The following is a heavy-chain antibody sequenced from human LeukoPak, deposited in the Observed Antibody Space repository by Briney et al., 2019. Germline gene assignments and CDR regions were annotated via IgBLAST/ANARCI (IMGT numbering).Heavy chain of an antibody. Sequence: GGSLRLSCAASGFTFSSYAMSWVRQAPGKGLEWVSGISWNSGSIGYADSVRGRFTISRDNAKNSLYLQMNSLRAEDMALYYCAKDYRSSSWYYFDYWGQGTLVTVSS. CDR2: ISWNSGSI. CDR1: GFTFSSYA. CDR3: AKDYRSSSWYYFDY. D-gene: IGHD6-13*01. V-gene: IGHV3-9*03. J-gene: IGHJ4*02.